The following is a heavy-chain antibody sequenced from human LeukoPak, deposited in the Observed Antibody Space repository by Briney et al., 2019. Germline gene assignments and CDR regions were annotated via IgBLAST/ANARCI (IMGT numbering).Heavy chain of an antibody. Sequence: PGGSLRLACAASGFVVSTNYMTWVRQAPGKGLEGVAVIFSGGETYYADSVTGRFTISRHTCKKTLYLQMDSLSPEDTAVYYCATEDSLERAFDNWGQGTLVTVS. CDR1: GFVVSTNY. CDR2: IFSGGET. V-gene: IGHV3-53*04. CDR3: ATEDSLERAFDN. D-gene: IGHD1-1*01. J-gene: IGHJ4*02.